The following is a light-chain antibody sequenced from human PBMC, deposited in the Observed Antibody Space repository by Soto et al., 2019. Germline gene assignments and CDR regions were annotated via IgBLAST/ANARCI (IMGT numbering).Light chain of an antibody. J-gene: IGLJ2*01. CDR3: QLWDISRGEVV. CDR2: DYS. CDR1: SIRTRS. Sequence: SYELTQPPSVSVAPGQTATITCGGNSIRTRSVHWYQQKQGQAPVLVVNDYSDRPSGIPERFSGSHSGNTATLTITRVEAGDEADYYCQLWDISRGEVVFGGGTKLTVL. V-gene: IGLV3-21*02.